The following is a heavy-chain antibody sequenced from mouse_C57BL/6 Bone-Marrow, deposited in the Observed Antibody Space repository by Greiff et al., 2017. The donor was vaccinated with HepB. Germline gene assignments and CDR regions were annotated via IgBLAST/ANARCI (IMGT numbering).Heavy chain of an antibody. D-gene: IGHD1-1*01. V-gene: IGHV1-50*01. CDR3: AREDTTVDY. CDR1: GYTFTSYW. J-gene: IGHJ2*01. Sequence: VQLQQPGAELVKPGASVKLSCKASGYTFTSYWMQWVKQRPGQGLEWIGEIDPSDSYTNYNQKFKGKATLTVDTSSSTAYMQLSSLTSEDSAVYYCAREDTTVDYWGQGTTLTVSS. CDR2: IDPSDSYT.